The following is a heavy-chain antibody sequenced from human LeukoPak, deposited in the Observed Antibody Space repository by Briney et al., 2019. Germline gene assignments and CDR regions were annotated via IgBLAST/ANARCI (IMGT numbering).Heavy chain of an antibody. CDR2: FDPEHGET. D-gene: IGHD2-2*01. CDR1: GYTLAEFS. V-gene: IGHV1-24*01. CDR3: ATGGSSAYYDY. Sequence: GASVKVSCKVSGYTLAEFSIHWVRQAPGKGLEWMGGFDPEHGETIYAQKFQGRVTMTVDTSTDTASMDLSSLRSEDTAIYYCATGGSSAYYDYWGQGTLVTVSS. J-gene: IGHJ4*02.